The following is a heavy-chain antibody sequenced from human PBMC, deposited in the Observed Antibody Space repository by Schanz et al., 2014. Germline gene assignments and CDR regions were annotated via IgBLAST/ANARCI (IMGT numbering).Heavy chain of an antibody. CDR1: GGSFSGYY. V-gene: IGHV4-34*01. CDR2: IHHSGST. J-gene: IGHJ4*02. Sequence: QVQLQQWGAGLLKPSETLSLTCAVYGGSFSGYYWTWIRQPPGKGLEWIGEIHHSGSTNYNPSLKSRVTISMDTSKNQFSLKLSSVTAADTAVYYCARGEWSTSQFDYWGQGTLVTVSS. CDR3: ARGEWSTSQFDY. D-gene: IGHD2-2*01.